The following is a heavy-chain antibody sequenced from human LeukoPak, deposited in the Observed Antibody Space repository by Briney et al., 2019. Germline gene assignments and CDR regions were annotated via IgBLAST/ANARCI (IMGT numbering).Heavy chain of an antibody. J-gene: IGHJ4*02. Sequence: GRSLRLSCAASGFTFSSYGMHWVRQAPGKGLEWVAVIWYDGSDKYYADSVKGRFTISRDNSKNTLYLQMNSLRAEDTAVYYCARDEDGAIPLDYWGQGTLVTVSS. D-gene: IGHD5-24*01. CDR2: IWYDGSDK. CDR3: ARDEDGAIPLDY. V-gene: IGHV3-33*01. CDR1: GFTFSSYG.